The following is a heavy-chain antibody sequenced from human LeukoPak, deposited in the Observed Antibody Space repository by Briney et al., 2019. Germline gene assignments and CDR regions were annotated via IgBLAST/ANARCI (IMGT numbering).Heavy chain of an antibody. D-gene: IGHD3-10*01. CDR2: TSGSGGST. V-gene: IGHV3-23*01. CDR1: GFTFSSYA. J-gene: IGHJ4*02. CDR3: AKDSAYYYGSGSSFDY. Sequence: GGSLRLSRAASGFTFSSYAMSWVRQAPGKGLEWVSATSGSGGSTYYADSVKGRFTISRDNSKNTLYLQMNSLRAEDTAVYYCAKDSAYYYGSGSSFDYWGQGTLVTVSS.